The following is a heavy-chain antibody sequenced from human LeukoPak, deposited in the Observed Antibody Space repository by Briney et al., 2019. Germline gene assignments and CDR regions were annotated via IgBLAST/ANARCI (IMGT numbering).Heavy chain of an antibody. J-gene: IGHJ6*02. V-gene: IGHV3-30*18. Sequence: PGGSLRLSCAASGFTFSSYGMHWVRQAPGKGLEWVAVISYDGSNKYYADSVKGRFTISRDNSKNTLYLQMNSLRAEDTAVYYCAKDTHLLRYFDWLLSSPRGSYGMDVWGQGTTVTVSS. CDR3: AKDTHLLRYFDWLLSSPRGSYGMDV. D-gene: IGHD3-9*01. CDR2: ISYDGSNK. CDR1: GFTFSSYG.